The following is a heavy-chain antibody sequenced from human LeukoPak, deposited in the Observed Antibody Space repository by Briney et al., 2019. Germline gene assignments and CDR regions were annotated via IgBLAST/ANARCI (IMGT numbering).Heavy chain of an antibody. CDR3: ARVGRQYSYDKMYYFDY. CDR2: INHSGST. V-gene: IGHV4-34*01. J-gene: IGHJ4*02. Sequence: SETLSLTCAVYGGSFSGYYWSWIRQPPGKGLEWIGEINHSGSTNYNPSLKSRVTISVDTSKNQFSLKLSSVTAADTAVYYCARVGRQYSYDKMYYFDYWGQGTLVTVSS. D-gene: IGHD5-18*01. CDR1: GGSFSGYY.